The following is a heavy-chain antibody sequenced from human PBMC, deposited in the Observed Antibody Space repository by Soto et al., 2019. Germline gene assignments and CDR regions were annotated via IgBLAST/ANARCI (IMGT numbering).Heavy chain of an antibody. J-gene: IGHJ5*02. Sequence: GGSLRLPCAPSGLTFSSYAMGWVRAPTGKGLRENSAINGSSGSTYYAESVKGRFTISRDNSKTTLYLQINRLRAEDTAVYYCSKGASWGQETLVTVSS. CDR2: INGSSGST. V-gene: IGHV3-23*01. CDR3: SKGAS. CDR1: GLTFSSYA.